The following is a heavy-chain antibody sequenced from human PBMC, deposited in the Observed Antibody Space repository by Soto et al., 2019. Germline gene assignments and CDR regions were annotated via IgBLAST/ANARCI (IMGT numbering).Heavy chain of an antibody. Sequence: QVQLQESGPGLVKPSDTLSLTCAVSGYSISSSNWWGWIRQPPGKGLEWIGYIYYSGTTYYNPSRKSRFTLSVDTSKTQFSLKLTSVTAVDTAVYYCARREIQGPIDYWGQGTLVTVSS. CDR1: GYSISSSNW. CDR2: IYYSGTT. V-gene: IGHV4-28*01. CDR3: ARREIQGPIDY. D-gene: IGHD1-26*01. J-gene: IGHJ4*02.